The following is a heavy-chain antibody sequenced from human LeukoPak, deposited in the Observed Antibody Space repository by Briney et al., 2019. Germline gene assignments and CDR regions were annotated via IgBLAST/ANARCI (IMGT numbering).Heavy chain of an antibody. D-gene: IGHD1-26*01. V-gene: IGHV1-2*02. CDR1: GYTFTGYY. CDR3: AREHLAAVGATSSSCAFDI. CDR2: INSNSGGT. J-gene: IGHJ3*02. Sequence: GASVKVSCKASGYTFTGYYIHWVRQAPGQGLEWMGWINSNSGGTNYAQKFQDRVTMTRDTSISTAYMELNRLRFDDTAVYYCAREHLAAVGATSSSCAFDIWGQGTMVTVSS.